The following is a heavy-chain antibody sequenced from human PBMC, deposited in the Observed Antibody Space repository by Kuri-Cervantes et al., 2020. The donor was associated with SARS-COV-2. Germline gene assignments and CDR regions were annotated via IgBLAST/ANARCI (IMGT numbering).Heavy chain of an antibody. CDR2: ISSSGSTI. Sequence: GESLKISCAASGFTFSDYYMSWIRQAPGKGLEWVSYISSSGSTIYYAGSVKGRFTISRDNAKNSLYLEMNSLRAEDTAVYYCARDGGYCTLTTCYSYWYFDLWGRGTLVTVSS. V-gene: IGHV3-11*04. J-gene: IGHJ2*01. D-gene: IGHD2-2*01. CDR3: ARDGGYCTLTTCYSYWYFDL. CDR1: GFTFSDYY.